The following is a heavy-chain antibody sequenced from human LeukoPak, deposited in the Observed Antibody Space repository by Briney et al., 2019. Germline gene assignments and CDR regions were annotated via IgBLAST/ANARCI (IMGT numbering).Heavy chain of an antibody. J-gene: IGHJ5*02. CDR2: IGGSGGST. V-gene: IGHV3-23*01. CDR1: GFTFSSYG. D-gene: IGHD5-18*01. Sequence: GGSLRLSCAASGFTFSSYGMHWVRQAPGKGLEWVSSIGGSGGSTYYADSVKGRFTISRDNSKNTLYLQMNNLRAEDTAVYYCAKGGYTAMVPLDPWGQGTLVTVSS. CDR3: AKGGYTAMVPLDP.